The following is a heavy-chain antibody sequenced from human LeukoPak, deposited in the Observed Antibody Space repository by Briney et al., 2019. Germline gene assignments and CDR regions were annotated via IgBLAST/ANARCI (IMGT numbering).Heavy chain of an antibody. CDR1: GFTFNDYA. J-gene: IGHJ4*02. CDR3: AKAQNWAFDY. D-gene: IGHD7-27*01. V-gene: IGHV3-43D*04. Sequence: PGGSLRLSCAASGFTFNDYAMHLVRQAPGKGLEWVSLISWNGGSTYYADSEKGRFIISRDNSKNSLYLQMNSLRAEDTAFYYCAKAQNWAFDYWGQGTLVTVSS. CDR2: ISWNGGST.